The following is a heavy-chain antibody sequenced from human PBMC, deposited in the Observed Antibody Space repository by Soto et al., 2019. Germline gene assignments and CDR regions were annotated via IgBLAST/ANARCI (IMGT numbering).Heavy chain of an antibody. Sequence: QVQLQESGPGLLKPSETLSLTCTVSGGSISSYYWSWIRQHPGKGLEWIGHIYYSGSTNYNPALKSQVTISVDTSKNQFSLKLSSVTAADTAVYYCARRYGYSFDYWGQGTLVTVSS. CDR1: GGSISSYY. V-gene: IGHV4-59*08. CDR3: ARRYGYSFDY. D-gene: IGHD1-1*01. CDR2: IYYSGST. J-gene: IGHJ4*02.